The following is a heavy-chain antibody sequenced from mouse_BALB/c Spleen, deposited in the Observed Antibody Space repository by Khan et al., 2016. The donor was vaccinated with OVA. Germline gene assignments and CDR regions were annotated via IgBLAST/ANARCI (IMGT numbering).Heavy chain of an antibody. V-gene: IGHV2-6*02. Sequence: QVQLQQSGPGLVEPSQSLSLTCTVSGFSLTSYGVHWVRQPPGKGLEWLGEIWSDGSTNYNSALKSRLSISKDKSKSQVFLQMNSLQTEDTAIYYCARWFDGYSSLYAMDYWGQGTSVTVSS. D-gene: IGHD2-3*01. J-gene: IGHJ4*01. CDR2: IWSDGST. CDR3: ARWFDGYSSLYAMDY. CDR1: GFSLTSYG.